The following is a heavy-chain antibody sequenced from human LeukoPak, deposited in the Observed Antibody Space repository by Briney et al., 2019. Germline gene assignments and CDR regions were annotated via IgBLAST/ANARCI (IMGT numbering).Heavy chain of an antibody. CDR3: ANDYYDSSGYYD. Sequence: SETLSLTCAVYGGSFSGYYWSWIRQPPGKGLEWIGEINHSGSTNYNPSLKSRVTISVDTSKNQFSLKLSSVTAADTAVYYCANDYYDSSGYYDWGQGTLVTVSS. J-gene: IGHJ4*02. CDR2: INHSGST. D-gene: IGHD3-22*01. CDR1: GGSFSGYY. V-gene: IGHV4-34*01.